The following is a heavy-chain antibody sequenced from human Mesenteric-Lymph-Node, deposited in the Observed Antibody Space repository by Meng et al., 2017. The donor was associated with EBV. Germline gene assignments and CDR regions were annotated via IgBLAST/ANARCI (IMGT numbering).Heavy chain of an antibody. J-gene: IGHJ5*02. CDR2: INYSGST. Sequence: EPRNPLYTFSVQCRLPLAPVTSVHCSVVVIRPPPGKGLEGIGQINYSGSTHYNPHLNSLVTVSADTSENECALKLTSVTAADAAVYYCAIKSIADGFDNLFDPWGQGTLVTVSS. CDR3: AIKSIADGFDNLFDP. CDR1: LAPVTSVHCS. D-gene: IGHD6-6*01. V-gene: IGHV4-61*01.